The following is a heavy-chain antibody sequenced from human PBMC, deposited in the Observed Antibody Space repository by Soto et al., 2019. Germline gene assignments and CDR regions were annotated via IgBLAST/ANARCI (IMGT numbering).Heavy chain of an antibody. CDR1: GNTFTSYY. V-gene: IGHV1-46*01. CDR2: INPSGSYT. CDR3: ARDIPPDGMDV. J-gene: IGHJ6*02. Sequence: QVQLVQSGAEVKKPVASVKVSCKALGNTFTSYYIHWVRQAPGQGIEWMGIINPSGSYTSYAQKFEGRVTMTRDTSTSTVYMELSSLRSEDTAVYYCARDIPPDGMDVWGQGTTVTVSS.